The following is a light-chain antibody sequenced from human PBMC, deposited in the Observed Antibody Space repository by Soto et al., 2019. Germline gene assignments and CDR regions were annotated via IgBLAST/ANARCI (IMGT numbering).Light chain of an antibody. V-gene: IGLV2-14*01. CDR1: SSDVGGYNH. J-gene: IGLJ1*01. CDR3: NSHTSSNTRV. CDR2: EVS. Sequence: QSVLTRPASVSGCPGQSITISCTGTSSDVGGYNHVSWYQHHPGKAPKLMIYEVSNRPSGVSNRFSGSKSGNTASLTISGLQADDEADYYCNSHTSSNTRVFGTGTKVTV.